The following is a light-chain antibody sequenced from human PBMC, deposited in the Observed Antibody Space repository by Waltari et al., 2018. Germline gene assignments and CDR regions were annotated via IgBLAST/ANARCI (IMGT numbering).Light chain of an antibody. CDR2: YAS. CDR1: QRVSRT. Sequence: EIVLTQSPGTLSLSPGERATLSCRASQRVSRTLAWYQQKPGQAPRLLIYYASSRATGIPDRFSGSGSGTDFSLTINRLEPEDFAVYYCQKYDFLPATFGQGTTVEIK. CDR3: QKYDFLPAT. V-gene: IGKV3-20*01. J-gene: IGKJ1*01.